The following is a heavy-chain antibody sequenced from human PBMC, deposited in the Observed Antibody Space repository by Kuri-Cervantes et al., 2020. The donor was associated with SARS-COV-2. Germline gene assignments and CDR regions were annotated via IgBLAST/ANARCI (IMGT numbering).Heavy chain of an antibody. CDR2: ISSSGSST. Sequence: GGSLRLSCAASGFTVSYSYMSWIRQAPGKGLEYVSAISSSGSSTYYADSVKGRFTISRHNSQNTLYLQMNSLRPGDTAVYYCVFFSGQHLIRAFDYWGQGTLVTVSS. CDR3: VFFSGQHLIRAFDY. CDR1: GFTVSYSY. V-gene: IGHV3-64*04. D-gene: IGHD3-10*01. J-gene: IGHJ4*02.